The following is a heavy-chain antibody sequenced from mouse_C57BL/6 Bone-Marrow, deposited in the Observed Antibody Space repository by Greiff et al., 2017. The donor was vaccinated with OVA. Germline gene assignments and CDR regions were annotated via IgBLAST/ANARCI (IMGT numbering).Heavy chain of an antibody. CDR3: ARGGYYGSAY. CDR1: GYTFTSYW. CDR2: IHPNSGST. J-gene: IGHJ3*01. D-gene: IGHD1-1*01. V-gene: IGHV1-64*01. Sequence: QVQLQQPGAKLVKPGASVKLSCKASGYTFTSYWMHWVKQRPGQGLEWIGMIHPNSGSTNYNEKFKSKATLTVDKSSSTAYMQLSSLTSEDSAVHYCARGGYYGSAYWGQGTLVTVSA.